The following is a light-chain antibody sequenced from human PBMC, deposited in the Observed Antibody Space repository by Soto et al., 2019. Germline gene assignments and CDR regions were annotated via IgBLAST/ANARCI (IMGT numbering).Light chain of an antibody. CDR3: SSYTSSSTVV. CDR2: DVS. V-gene: IGLV2-14*01. Sequence: QSVLTQPASVSGSPGQSITISCTGTSSDVGGYNYVSWYQQHPGKAPKLMIYDVSNPPSGVSNRFSGSKSGNTASLTISGIQAEDDADYYCSSYTSSSTVVFGGGTKVAVL. CDR1: SSDVGGYNY. J-gene: IGLJ2*01.